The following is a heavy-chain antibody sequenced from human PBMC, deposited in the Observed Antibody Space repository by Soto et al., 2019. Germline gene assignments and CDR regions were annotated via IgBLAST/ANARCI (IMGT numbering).Heavy chain of an antibody. CDR3: ARVVEFYYYYYMDV. D-gene: IGHD2-2*01. V-gene: IGHV3-53*04. CDR2: IYSGGST. J-gene: IGHJ6*03. Sequence: GGSLRLSCAASGFTVSSNYMSWVRQAPGKGLEWVSVIYSGGSTYYADSVKGRFTISRHNSKNTLYLQMNSLRAEDTAVYYCARVVEFYYYYYMDVWGKGTTVTVSS. CDR1: GFTVSSNY.